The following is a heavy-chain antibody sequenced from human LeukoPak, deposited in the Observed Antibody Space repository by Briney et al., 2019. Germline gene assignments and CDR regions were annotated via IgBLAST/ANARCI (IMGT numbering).Heavy chain of an antibody. J-gene: IGHJ4*02. V-gene: IGHV3-33*08. CDR1: GFIFTSYG. D-gene: IGHD4-17*01. CDR3: ASAYGDYFDY. Sequence: GGSLRLSCAASGFIFTSYGMHWVRQAPGKGLEWVAVIWYDGSNKYYADSVKGRFTISRDNSKNTLYLQMNSLRAEDTAVYYCASAYGDYFDYWGQGTLVTVSS. CDR2: IWYDGSNK.